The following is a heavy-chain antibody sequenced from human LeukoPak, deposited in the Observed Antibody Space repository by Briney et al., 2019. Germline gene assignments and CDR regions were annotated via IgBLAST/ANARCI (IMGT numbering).Heavy chain of an antibody. CDR3: ARCYSSGKGNAFDI. Sequence: GGSLRLSCAASGFTVSSNYMSWVRQAPGKGLEWVSVIYSGDSTYYADSVKGRFTISRDNSKNTLYLQMNSLRAEDTAVYYCARCYSSGKGNAFDIWGQGTMVTVSS. CDR1: GFTVSSNY. D-gene: IGHD6-19*01. CDR2: IYSGDST. V-gene: IGHV3-53*01. J-gene: IGHJ3*02.